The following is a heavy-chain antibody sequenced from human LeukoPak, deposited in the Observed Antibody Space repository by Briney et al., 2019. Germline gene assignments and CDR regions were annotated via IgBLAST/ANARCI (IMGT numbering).Heavy chain of an antibody. Sequence: GASVKVSCKASGGTFSSYAISWVRQAPGQGLEWMGGIIPIFGTANYAQKFQGRVTITADESTSTAYMELSSLRSEDTAVYYCARSAERSSWVEFDYWGQGTLVSVSS. CDR1: GGTFSSYA. CDR3: ARSAERSSWVEFDY. D-gene: IGHD6-13*01. CDR2: IIPIFGTA. V-gene: IGHV1-69*13. J-gene: IGHJ4*02.